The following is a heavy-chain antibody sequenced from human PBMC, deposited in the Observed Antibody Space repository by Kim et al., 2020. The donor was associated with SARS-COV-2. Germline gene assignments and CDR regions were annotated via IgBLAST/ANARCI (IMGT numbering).Heavy chain of an antibody. V-gene: IGHV1-46*01. J-gene: IGHJ4*02. D-gene: IGHD6-13*01. Sequence: DGSTSYAQKFQGRVTVNRDTSTSTVYMELSSLRSEDTAVYHCATGAAATGNWGQGTQVTVSS. CDR3: ATGAAATGN. CDR2: DGST.